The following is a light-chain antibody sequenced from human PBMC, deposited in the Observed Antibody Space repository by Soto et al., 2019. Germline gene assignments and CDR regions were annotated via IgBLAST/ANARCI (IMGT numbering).Light chain of an antibody. J-gene: IGKJ1*01. Sequence: DIQMIQSPSTLSASVGDRVTITCRASQTIGRWVAWYQQKEGKAPRLLIYEASNLEVGVPSRFSGSGSGTNFTLTITSLQPEDFAVYFCQQYSTFSRTFGQGTKVDTK. CDR3: QQYSTFSRT. V-gene: IGKV1-5*03. CDR2: EAS. CDR1: QTIGRW.